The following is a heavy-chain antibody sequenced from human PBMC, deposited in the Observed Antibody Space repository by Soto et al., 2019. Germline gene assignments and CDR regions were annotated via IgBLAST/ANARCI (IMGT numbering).Heavy chain of an antibody. CDR3: TRLYDFWSASEGAIKLMDV. V-gene: IGHV1-18*01. CDR1: GYTFTSYG. D-gene: IGHD3-3*01. CDR2: ISAYNGNT. Sequence: ASVKVSCKASGYTFTSYGISWVRQAPGQGLEWMGWISAYNGNTNYAQKLQGRVTMTTDTSTSTAYMELRSLRSDDTAVYYCTRLYDFWSASEGAIKLMDVWGKGTTVTVSS. J-gene: IGHJ6*03.